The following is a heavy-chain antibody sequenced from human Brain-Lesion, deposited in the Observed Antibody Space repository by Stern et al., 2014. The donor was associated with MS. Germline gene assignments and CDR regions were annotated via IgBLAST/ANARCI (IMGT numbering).Heavy chain of an antibody. CDR3: ARGGAVTTSDYYLDY. V-gene: IGHV3-30*01. J-gene: IGHJ4*02. D-gene: IGHD4-17*01. CDR1: GFTFSYHA. CDR2: ISYDGSDK. Sequence: VQLVESGGGVVKPGRYLGLSCAASGFTFSYHAMHWVRQAPGKGLEWVALISYDGSDKNDADSVKGRFTISRDNSRNTLYLQMNSLRVDDTAVYYCARGGAVTTSDYYLDYWGQGILVTVSS.